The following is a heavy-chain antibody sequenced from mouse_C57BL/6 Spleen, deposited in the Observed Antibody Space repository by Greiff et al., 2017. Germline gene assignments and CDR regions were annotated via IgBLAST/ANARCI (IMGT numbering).Heavy chain of an antibody. CDR2: IDPEDGET. CDR3: ARGAYYSNYVPYFDV. J-gene: IGHJ1*03. Sequence: VHVKQSGAELVKPGASVKLSCTASGFNIKDYYMHWVKQRTEQGLEWIGRIDPEDGETKYAPKFQGKATITADTSSNTAYLQLSSLTSEDTAVYYCARGAYYSNYVPYFDVWGTGTTVTVSS. D-gene: IGHD2-5*01. CDR1: GFNIKDYY. V-gene: IGHV14-2*01.